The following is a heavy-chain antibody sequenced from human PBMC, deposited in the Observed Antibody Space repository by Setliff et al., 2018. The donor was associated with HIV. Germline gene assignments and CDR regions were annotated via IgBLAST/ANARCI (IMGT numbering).Heavy chain of an antibody. J-gene: IGHJ4*02. CDR1: GFTFSNYG. V-gene: IGHV3-48*01. CDR3: ARDDYDISTGYYPD. Sequence: PGGSLRLSCAATGFTFSNYGMHWVRQAPAKGLEWVSSISSSSGTIYYADSVKDRFTISRDNAKNSLYLQMTSLRAEDTAVYYCARDDYDISTGYYPDWGQGTLVTVSS. CDR2: ISSSSGTI. D-gene: IGHD3-9*01.